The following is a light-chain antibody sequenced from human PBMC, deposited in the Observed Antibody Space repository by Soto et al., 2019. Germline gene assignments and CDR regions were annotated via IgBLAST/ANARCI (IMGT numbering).Light chain of an antibody. CDR2: DAS. CDR1: QNINNY. Sequence: DIQMTQSPSSLSASVGDRVTIACQASQNINNYLNWYQQKPGRAPKLLIYDASSLQSGVPSRFSGSGSGTHFTLTISSLQPEDFATYYCQQANTFPLTFGQGTRLEIK. J-gene: IGKJ5*01. CDR3: QQANTFPLT. V-gene: IGKV1-12*01.